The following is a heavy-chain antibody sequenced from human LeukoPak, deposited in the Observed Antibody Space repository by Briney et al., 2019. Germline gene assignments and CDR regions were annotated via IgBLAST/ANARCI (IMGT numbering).Heavy chain of an antibody. V-gene: IGHV1-69*02. Sequence: GASVKVSCKASGGTFSSYTISWLRQAPRQRLEWMGRIIPIPGIANYAQKFQGRVTITADKSTSTAYMELSSLRSEDTAVYYCATSGDCGGDCYCEYFQHWGQGTLVTVSS. J-gene: IGHJ1*01. D-gene: IGHD2-21*01. CDR2: IIPIPGIA. CDR1: GGTFSSYT. CDR3: ATSGDCGGDCYCEYFQH.